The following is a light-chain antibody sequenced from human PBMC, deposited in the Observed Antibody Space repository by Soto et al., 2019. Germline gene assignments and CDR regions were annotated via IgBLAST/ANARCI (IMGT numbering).Light chain of an antibody. V-gene: IGLV6-57*04. Sequence: NFMLTQPHSVSESPVKTVTISCTRSSGSIASNYVQWYQQRPGSAPTTVIFDDNQRPSGVPDRFSGSIDSSSNSASLTISGLKTEDEADYYCQSYDSSNPVVFGGGTKVTVL. CDR3: QSYDSSNPVV. CDR1: SGSIASNY. CDR2: DDN. J-gene: IGLJ2*01.